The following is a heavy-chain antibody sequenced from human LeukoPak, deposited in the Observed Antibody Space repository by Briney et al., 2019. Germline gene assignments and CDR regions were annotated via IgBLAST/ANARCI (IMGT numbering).Heavy chain of an antibody. D-gene: IGHD2-15*01. J-gene: IGHJ6*04. CDR2: IRSKANSYAT. CDR3: TRSWDYCSGGSCYVMDV. V-gene: IGHV3-73*01. Sequence: PGGSLRLSCAASGFTFSGSAMHWVRQASGKGLEWVGRIRSKANSYATAYAASVKGRFTISRDDSKNTAYLQMNSLKTEDKAVYYCTRSWDYCSGGSCYVMDVWGKGTTVTVSS. CDR1: GFTFSGSA.